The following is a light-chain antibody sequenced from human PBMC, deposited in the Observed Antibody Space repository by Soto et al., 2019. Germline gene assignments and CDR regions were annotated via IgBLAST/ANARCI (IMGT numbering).Light chain of an antibody. Sequence: DIQMTQSPSSLSASVGDRVTITCQASQNINNYLNWYQQKPGRAPKLLIYDASNLEAGVPSRFRGSGSGTDFTFTISRLQPEDIATYYCQQYNSYSGTFGQGTKVDIK. V-gene: IGKV1-33*01. CDR2: DAS. CDR3: QQYNSYSGT. J-gene: IGKJ1*01. CDR1: QNINNY.